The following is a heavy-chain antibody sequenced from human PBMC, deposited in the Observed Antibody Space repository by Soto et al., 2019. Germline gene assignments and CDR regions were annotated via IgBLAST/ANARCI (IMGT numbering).Heavy chain of an antibody. CDR2: IYYSGST. V-gene: IGHV4-39*01. D-gene: IGHD6-13*01. CDR3: ARLGSSWEYYFDY. J-gene: IGHJ4*02. CDR1: GGSISSSSYY. Sequence: QLQLQESGPGLVKPSETLSLTCTVSGGSISSSSYYWGWIRQPPGKGLEWIGSIYYSGSTYYNPSLKSRVTISVDTSKNQFSLKLSSVTAADTAVYYCARLGSSWEYYFDYWGQGTLVTVSS.